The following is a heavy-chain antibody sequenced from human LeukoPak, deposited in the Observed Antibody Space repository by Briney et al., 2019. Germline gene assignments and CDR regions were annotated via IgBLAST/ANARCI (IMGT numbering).Heavy chain of an antibody. CDR2: IYYSGST. D-gene: IGHD2-21*02. CDR3: ARAGGDPSFHDAFDI. V-gene: IGHV4-39*07. J-gene: IGHJ3*02. Sequence: SETLSLTCTVSGGSISSSSYYWGWIRQPPGKGLEWIGSIYYSGSTYYNPSLKSRVTMSVDTSKNQFSLKLSSVTAADTAVYYCARAGGDPSFHDAFDIWGQGTMVTVSS. CDR1: GGSISSSSYY.